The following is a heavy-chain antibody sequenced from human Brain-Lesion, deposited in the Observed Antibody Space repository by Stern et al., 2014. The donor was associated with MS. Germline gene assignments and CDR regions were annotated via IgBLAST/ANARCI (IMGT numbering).Heavy chain of an antibody. Sequence: VQLVESGGGLVHPGRSLRLSCAASGFTVDDYALHWVRQAPGKGLEWVSGISWNSGSIGYADSVKGRFTISRDNAKNSLYLQMNSLRAEDTALYYCAKGYGTGIYYGLDIWGQGTTVTVSS. J-gene: IGHJ6*02. CDR1: GFTVDDYA. CDR3: AKGYGTGIYYGLDI. V-gene: IGHV3-9*01. D-gene: IGHD3-10*01. CDR2: ISWNSGSI.